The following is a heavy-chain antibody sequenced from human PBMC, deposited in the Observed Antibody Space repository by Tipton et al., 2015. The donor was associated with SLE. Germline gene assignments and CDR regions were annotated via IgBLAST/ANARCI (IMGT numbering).Heavy chain of an antibody. V-gene: IGHV3-21*03. CDR1: GFTFSSYS. CDR3: ARVDSSSWYHDAFDI. D-gene: IGHD6-13*01. CDR2: ISSSSSYI. J-gene: IGHJ3*02. Sequence: SLRLSCAASGFTFSSYSMNWVRQAPGKGLEWVSSISSSSSYIYYADSVKGRFTISRDNAKNSLYLQMNSLRAEDTAVYYCARVDSSSWYHDAFDIWGQGTMVTVSS.